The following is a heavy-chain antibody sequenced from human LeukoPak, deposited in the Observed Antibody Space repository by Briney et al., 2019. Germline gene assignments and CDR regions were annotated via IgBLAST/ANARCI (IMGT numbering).Heavy chain of an antibody. J-gene: IGHJ4*02. D-gene: IGHD3-22*01. CDR1: GFTFGDYA. Sequence: PGGSLRLSXTASGFTFGDYAMICFRQAPGKGLEWVGFIRSKAYGVTTEYAASVKGRFSISIDDSKSIAYLKMNSLKTEDTAVYYCTREAVIVVRAQYFDYWGQGTLVTVSS. CDR2: IRSKAYGVTT. V-gene: IGHV3-49*03. CDR3: TREAVIVVRAQYFDY.